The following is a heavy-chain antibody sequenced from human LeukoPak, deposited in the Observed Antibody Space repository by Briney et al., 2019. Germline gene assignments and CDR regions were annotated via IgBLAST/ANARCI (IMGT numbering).Heavy chain of an antibody. Sequence: KASETLSLTCTVSGGSISSYYWSWIRQPAGKGLEWIGRIYTSGSTNYNPSLKSRVTMSVDTSKNQFSLKLSSLTAADTAVYYCAREEECSGGSCYSYGWFDPWGQGTLVIVSS. J-gene: IGHJ5*02. V-gene: IGHV4-4*07. CDR1: GGSISSYY. D-gene: IGHD2-15*01. CDR3: AREEECSGGSCYSYGWFDP. CDR2: IYTSGST.